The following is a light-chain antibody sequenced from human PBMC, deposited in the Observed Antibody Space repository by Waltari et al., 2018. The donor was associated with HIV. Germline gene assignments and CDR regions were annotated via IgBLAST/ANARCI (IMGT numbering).Light chain of an antibody. CDR1: TGSVSKNHY. Sequence: QVVVTQEPSLSVSPGGTVTVTCASVTGSVSKNHYTHWVQLKPGQAPRTLIYETDKRPPWTAGRVAGSLIGGRAVLMLAGALPDDEADYYCLLSYSGVRVFGVGTRLTV. CDR3: LLSYSGVRV. CDR2: ETD. V-gene: IGLV7-46*01. J-gene: IGLJ3*02.